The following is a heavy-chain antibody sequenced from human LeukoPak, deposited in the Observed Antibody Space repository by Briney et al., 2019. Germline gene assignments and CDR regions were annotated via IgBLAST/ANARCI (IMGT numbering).Heavy chain of an antibody. D-gene: IGHD7-27*01. V-gene: IGHV4-59*01. J-gene: IGHJ4*02. Sequence: PSETLSLTCTVSGGSITSYYWSWIRQPPGKGLEWIGYIYYSGSTNYNPSLKNRVTISVDTSKNQFSLKLSSVTAADTAVYYCARAPPNWGSWGYFDYWGRGTLVTVSS. CDR2: IYYSGST. CDR1: GGSITSYY. CDR3: ARAPPNWGSWGYFDY.